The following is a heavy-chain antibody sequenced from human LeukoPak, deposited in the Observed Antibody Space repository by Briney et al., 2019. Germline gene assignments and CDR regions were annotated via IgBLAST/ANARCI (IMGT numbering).Heavy chain of an antibody. V-gene: IGHV4-34*01. CDR1: GGSFSGYY. Sequence: SETLSLTCAVYGGSFSGYYWSWIRQPPGKGLEWIGEINHSGSTNYNPSLKSRVTISVDTSKNQFSLKLSSVTAADTAVYYCARPGPNWSDPWGQGTLVTVSS. J-gene: IGHJ5*02. CDR3: ARPGPNWSDP. CDR2: INHSGST. D-gene: IGHD7-27*01.